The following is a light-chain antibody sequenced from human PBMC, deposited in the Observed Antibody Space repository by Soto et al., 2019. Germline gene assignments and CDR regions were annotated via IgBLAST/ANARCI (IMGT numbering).Light chain of an antibody. Sequence: DIQMTQSPSSLSASVGDRVTITCQASQDISNYLNWYQQKPGKAPKLLIYDASNLETGVPSRFSGSGSVTDFTFTISSLQPEDIATYYCQQYDNLLLTFGGGTKVAIK. CDR2: DAS. J-gene: IGKJ4*01. CDR3: QQYDNLLLT. CDR1: QDISNY. V-gene: IGKV1-33*01.